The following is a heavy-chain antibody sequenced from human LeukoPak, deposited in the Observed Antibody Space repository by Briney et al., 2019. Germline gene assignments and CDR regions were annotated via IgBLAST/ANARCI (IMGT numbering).Heavy chain of an antibody. CDR2: TYYRSKWYN. V-gene: IGHV6-1*01. CDR1: GDSVSSNSAA. CDR3: ARAVGGSYPDS. J-gene: IGHJ5*01. Sequence: SQTLSLTCAISGDSVSSNSAAWNWSRQSPSRGLEWLGRTYYRSKWYNDYAVSVESRMSINPDTSKNQFSLQLNSVTPEDTAVYYCARAVGGSYPDSWGQGTLVTVSS. D-gene: IGHD1-26*01.